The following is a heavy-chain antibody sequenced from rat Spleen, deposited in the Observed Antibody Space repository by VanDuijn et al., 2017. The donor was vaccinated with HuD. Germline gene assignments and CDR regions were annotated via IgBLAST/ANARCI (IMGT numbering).Heavy chain of an antibody. CDR1: GFSFGNNA. CDR2: ISPSGGST. Sequence: EVQLVESGGGLVQPGRSLKLSCAASGFSFGNNAMHWIRQAPTTGLEWVASISPSGGSTYYRDSVKGRVTISRDNAKSTLYLQMDSLRSEDTATYYCATRSIGTTFFDYWGQGVMVTVSS. V-gene: IGHV5-19*01. D-gene: IGHD1-5*01. CDR3: ATRSIGTTFFDY. J-gene: IGHJ2*01.